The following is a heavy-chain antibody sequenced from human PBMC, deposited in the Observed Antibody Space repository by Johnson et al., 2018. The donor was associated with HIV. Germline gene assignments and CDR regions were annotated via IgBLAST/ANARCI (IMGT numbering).Heavy chain of an antibody. CDR1: GFTFSSYD. CDR2: IGTAGDT. V-gene: IGHV3-13*01. J-gene: IGHJ3*02. D-gene: IGHD1-26*01. CDR3: ASGEVHIPESYYVTVSRAFDI. Sequence: VQLVESGGGLVQPGGSLRLSCAASGFTFSSYDMHWVRQATGKGLEWVSAIGTAGDTYYPGSVKGRFTISRDNSKNTLFLEMNSQRADDTAIYYCASGEVHIPESYYVTVSRAFDIWGQGTMVSVSS.